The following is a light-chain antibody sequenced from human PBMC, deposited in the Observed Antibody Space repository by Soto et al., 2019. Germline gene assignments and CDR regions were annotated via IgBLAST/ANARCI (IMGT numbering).Light chain of an antibody. V-gene: IGLV2-11*01. J-gene: IGLJ2*01. CDR1: SSDVGGYNY. CDR2: DVS. Sequence: QSALTQPRSVSGSPGQSVTISCTGTSSDVGGYNYVSWYQQHPGKAPKLMIYDVSKQPSGVPDRFSGSKSGNTASLTISGLQAEDEADYYCCSYAGSYTFGVVFGGGTKLTVL. CDR3: CSYAGSYTFGVV.